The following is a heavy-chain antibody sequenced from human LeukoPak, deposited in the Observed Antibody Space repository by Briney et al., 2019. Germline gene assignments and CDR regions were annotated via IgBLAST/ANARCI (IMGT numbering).Heavy chain of an antibody. CDR3: ARGSNYYYYYMDV. CDR1: GFTFSSYG. CDR2: ISGSGGST. Sequence: PGGTLRLSCAASGFTFSSYGMSWVRQAPGKGLEWVSAISGSGGSTYYADSVKGRFTIPRDNSKNTLYLQMNSLRAEDTAVYYCARGSNYYYYYMDVWGKGTTVTISS. V-gene: IGHV3-23*01. J-gene: IGHJ6*03.